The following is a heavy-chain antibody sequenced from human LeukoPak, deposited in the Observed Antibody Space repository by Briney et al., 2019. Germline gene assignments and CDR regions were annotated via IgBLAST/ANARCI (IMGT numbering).Heavy chain of an antibody. D-gene: IGHD3-10*01. CDR1: GGSISSSSYY. J-gene: IGHJ4*02. CDR2: IYYSGST. CDR3: ARNHYYGSGRLPPYFDY. Sequence: SETLSLTCTVSGGSISSSSYYWGWIRQPPGKGLEWIGSIYYSGSTYYNPSLKSRVTISVDTSKDQSSLKLSSVTAADTAVYYCARNHYYGSGRLPPYFDYWGQGTLVTVSS. V-gene: IGHV4-39*01.